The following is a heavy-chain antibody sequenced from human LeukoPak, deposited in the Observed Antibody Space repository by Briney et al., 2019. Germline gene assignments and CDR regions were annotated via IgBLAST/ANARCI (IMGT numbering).Heavy chain of an antibody. CDR3: AKSITVMSDFHTLGGHDALHI. Sequence: GGSLRLSCAASGFTFSSYAMSWVRQAPGKGLEWVSAISGSGGSTYYADSVKGRFTISRDNSKNTLYLQMNSLRAEDTAVYYCAKSITVMSDFHTLGGHDALHIWGQGTIVTVSS. V-gene: IGHV3-23*01. CDR2: ISGSGGST. J-gene: IGHJ3*02. CDR1: GFTFSSYA. D-gene: IGHD3/OR15-3a*01.